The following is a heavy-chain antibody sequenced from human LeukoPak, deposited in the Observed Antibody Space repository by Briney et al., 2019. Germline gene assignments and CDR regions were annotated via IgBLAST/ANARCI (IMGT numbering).Heavy chain of an antibody. CDR3: AKTPVGMVTLDY. Sequence: GASVKVFCKASGGTFSSYGISWVRQAPGQGLEWMGGIIPIFGTANYAQKFQGRVTITADKSTSTAYMELSSLRSEDTAVYYCAKTPVGMVTLDYWGQGTLVTVSS. D-gene: IGHD5-24*01. V-gene: IGHV1-69*06. CDR1: GGTFSSYG. J-gene: IGHJ4*02. CDR2: IIPIFGTA.